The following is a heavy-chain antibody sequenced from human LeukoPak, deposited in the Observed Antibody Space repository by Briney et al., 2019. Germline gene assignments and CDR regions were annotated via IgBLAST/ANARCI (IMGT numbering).Heavy chain of an antibody. V-gene: IGHV1-69*05. CDR1: GGTSSSYA. J-gene: IGHJ4*02. Sequence: SVKVSCKASGGTSSSYAISWVRQAPGQGLEWMGGIIPIFGTANYAQKLQGRVTMTTDTSTSTAYMELRSLRSDDTAVYYCARDYMYSSSWYPIDYWGQGTLVPVSS. CDR2: IIPIFGTA. CDR3: ARDYMYSSSWYPIDY. D-gene: IGHD6-13*01.